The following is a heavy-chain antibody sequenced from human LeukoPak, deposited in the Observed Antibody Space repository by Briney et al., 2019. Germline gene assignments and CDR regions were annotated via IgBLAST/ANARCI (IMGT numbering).Heavy chain of an antibody. D-gene: IGHD4/OR15-4a*01. CDR3: ARADFGGNHGTDC. V-gene: IGHV3-30*04. Sequence: PGGSLRLSCAASGFTFSSHAMHWVRQAPGKGLEWVAVISYDGSNKYYADSVKGRFTISRDNSKNTLYLQMNSLRAEDTAVYYCARADFGGNHGTDCWGQGTLVTVSS. CDR2: ISYDGSNK. J-gene: IGHJ4*02. CDR1: GFTFSSHA.